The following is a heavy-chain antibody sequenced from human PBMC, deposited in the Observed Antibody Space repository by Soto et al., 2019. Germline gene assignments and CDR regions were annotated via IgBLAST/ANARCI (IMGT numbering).Heavy chain of an antibody. CDR1: GFTFRSYA. Sequence: PGGSLGLSCAASGFTFRSYAMHWVRQAPGKGLEWVAVISYDGSNKYYADSVKGRFTISRDNSKNTLYLQMNSLRAEDTAVYYCARDPHWGQGTLVTVSS. CDR3: ARDPH. V-gene: IGHV3-30-3*01. J-gene: IGHJ4*02. CDR2: ISYDGSNK.